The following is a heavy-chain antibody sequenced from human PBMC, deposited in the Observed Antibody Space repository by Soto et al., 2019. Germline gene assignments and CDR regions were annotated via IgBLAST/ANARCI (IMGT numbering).Heavy chain of an antibody. CDR2: ISGYNGNT. CDR1: GYTFTNYG. CDR3: AREGQAPYYYYGMDV. V-gene: IGHV1-18*01. J-gene: IGHJ6*01. Sequence: QVQVVQSGDEVKKPGASVKVSCKASGYTFTNYGFSWVRQAPGQGLEWMGWISGYNGNTKYAEKFPGRVTMTTDKSTSTAHMELRSLRSDDTAVYYCAREGQAPYYYYGMDVW.